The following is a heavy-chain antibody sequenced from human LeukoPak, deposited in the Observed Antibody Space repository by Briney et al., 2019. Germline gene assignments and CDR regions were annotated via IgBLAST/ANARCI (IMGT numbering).Heavy chain of an antibody. V-gene: IGHV4-34*01. CDR1: GGSFSGYY. D-gene: IGHD2-2*01. Sequence: PSETLSLTCAVYGGSFSGYYWSWIRQPPGKGLEWIGEINHSGSTNYNPSLKSRVTTSVDTSKNQFSLKLSSVTAADTAVYYCARSCSSTSCSPAPPYYYGMDVWGQGTTVTVSS. CDR3: ARSCSSTSCSPAPPYYYGMDV. CDR2: INHSGST. J-gene: IGHJ6*02.